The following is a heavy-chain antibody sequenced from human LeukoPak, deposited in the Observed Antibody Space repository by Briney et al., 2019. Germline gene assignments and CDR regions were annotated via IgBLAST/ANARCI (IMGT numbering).Heavy chain of an antibody. D-gene: IGHD3-9*01. Sequence: GGSLRLSCAASGFTFNTYWMHWVRQAPGKGLVWVSRIDSDGSSTSYADSVKGRFTIPRDDAKNTLYLQMHSLRAEDTAVYYCTRDYDILWGQGTLVTVSS. J-gene: IGHJ4*02. CDR2: IDSDGSST. CDR1: GFTFNTYW. CDR3: TRDYDIL. V-gene: IGHV3-74*01.